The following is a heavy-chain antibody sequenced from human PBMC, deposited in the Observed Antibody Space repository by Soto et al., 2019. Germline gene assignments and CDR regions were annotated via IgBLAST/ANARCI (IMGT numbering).Heavy chain of an antibody. CDR2: SSGSGGST. D-gene: IGHD3-22*01. CDR1: GFTFSSYA. CDR3: SKVLEVKYSMIVEKITFDY. J-gene: IGHJ4*02. V-gene: IGHV3-23*01. Sequence: GGSLGLSCAASGFTFSSYAMSWVRQAPRKGQERVSASSGSGGSTYYADSVKRRFTISRDNSKNTLYLQMNSLRAEDTGVYYCSKVLEVKYSMIVEKITFDYWGQGTLVTVSS.